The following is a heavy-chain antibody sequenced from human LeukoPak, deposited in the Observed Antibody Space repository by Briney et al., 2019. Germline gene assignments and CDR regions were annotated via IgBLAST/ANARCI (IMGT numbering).Heavy chain of an antibody. V-gene: IGHV4-59*12. CDR2: IYYSGST. J-gene: IGHJ3*02. D-gene: IGHD3-22*01. CDR1: GGSISSYY. CDR3: ARVRANYYDSSGYYALDAFDI. Sequence: SETLSLTCTVSGGSISSYYWSWIRQPPGKGLEWIGYIYYSGSTNYNPSLKSRVTISVGTSKNQFSLKLSSVTAADTAVYYCARVRANYYDSSGYYALDAFDIWGQGTMVTVSS.